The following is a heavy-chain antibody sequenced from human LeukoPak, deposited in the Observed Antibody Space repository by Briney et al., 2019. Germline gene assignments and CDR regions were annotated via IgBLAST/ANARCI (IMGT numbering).Heavy chain of an antibody. D-gene: IGHD2-21*02. CDR3: ARDMGCGGDCYYGSWFDP. CDR2: ISSNSSYI. V-gene: IGHV3-21*01. CDR1: GFTFSSYS. Sequence: GGSLRLSCAASGFTFSSYSMNWVRQAPGKGLEWVSSISSNSSYIYYADSVKGRFTISRDNAKNSLYLQMNSLRAEDTAVYYCARDMGCGGDCYYGSWFDPWGQGTLVTVSS. J-gene: IGHJ5*02.